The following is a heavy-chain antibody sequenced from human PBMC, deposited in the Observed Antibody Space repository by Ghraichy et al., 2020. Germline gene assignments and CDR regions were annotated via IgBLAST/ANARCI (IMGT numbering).Heavy chain of an antibody. Sequence: GGSLRLSCAASGFTFNSYEMHWVRQVPGKGLEWVSFISTSGTTIYYADSVKGRFTISRDNAKNSLYLQMNTPRVEDTAIYYCARGFALAFDIWGQGTMVTVSS. CDR2: ISTSGTTI. D-gene: IGHD3-16*02. V-gene: IGHV3-48*03. J-gene: IGHJ3*02. CDR1: GFTFNSYE. CDR3: ARGFALAFDI.